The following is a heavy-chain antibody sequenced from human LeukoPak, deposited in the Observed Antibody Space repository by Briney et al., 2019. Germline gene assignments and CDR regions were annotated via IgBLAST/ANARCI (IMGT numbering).Heavy chain of an antibody. J-gene: IGHJ4*02. D-gene: IGHD2-15*01. CDR3: AKDGQYCSGGSCTPAKYYFDY. V-gene: IGHV3-23*01. CDR1: GFTFSSYA. CDR2: ISGSGGST. Sequence: TGGSLRLSCAASGFTFSSYAMSWVRQAPGKGLEWVSAISGSGGSTYYADSVKGRFTISRDNSKNTLYLQMNSLRAEDTAVYYCAKDGQYCSGGSCTPAKYYFDYWGQGTLVTVSS.